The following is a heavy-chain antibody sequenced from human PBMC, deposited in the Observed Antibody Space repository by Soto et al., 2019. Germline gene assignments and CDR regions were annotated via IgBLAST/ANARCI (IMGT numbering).Heavy chain of an antibody. D-gene: IGHD2-21*02. CDR1: GGTFSSYA. CDR2: IIPIFGTA. CDR3: ARVRGGDRHLYWYFDL. V-gene: IGHV1-69*01. Sequence: QVQLVQSGAEVKKPGSSVKVSCKASGGTFSSYAISWVRQAPGQGLEWMGGIIPIFGTANYAQRFQGRVTITADESTSTAYMELSSLRSEDTAVYYCARVRGGDRHLYWYFDLWGRGTLVTVSS. J-gene: IGHJ2*01.